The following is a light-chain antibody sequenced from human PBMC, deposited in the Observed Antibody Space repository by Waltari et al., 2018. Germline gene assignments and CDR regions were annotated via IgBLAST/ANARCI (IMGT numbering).Light chain of an antibody. J-gene: IGKJ1*01. CDR3: QQSYSTPWT. CDR2: AAS. Sequence: DIQMPQSPSSLSASVGDRVTITCRASQTITNYINWYQQKSGKAPKLLIYAASSLQSGVPSRFSGSGAGTDVTLTITSLQPEDFATYHCQQSYSTPWTCGQGTKVEIK. V-gene: IGKV1-39*01. CDR1: QTITNY.